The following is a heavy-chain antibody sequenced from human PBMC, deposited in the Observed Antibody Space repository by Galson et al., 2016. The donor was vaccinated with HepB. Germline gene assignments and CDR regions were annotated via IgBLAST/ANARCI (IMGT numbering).Heavy chain of an antibody. J-gene: IGHJ5*02. Sequence: SLRLPCAASGFSFRNYGMHWVRQAPGQGLEWVAIISHDGSLKFYGDSVKGRFTISRDNSNNTLFLHMSSLRREDTAIYYCAKAMASAAPRTNWLDPWGQGVLVTVSS. CDR3: AKAMASAAPRTNWLDP. V-gene: IGHV3-30*18. D-gene: IGHD6-13*01. CDR1: GFSFRNYG. CDR2: ISHDGSLK.